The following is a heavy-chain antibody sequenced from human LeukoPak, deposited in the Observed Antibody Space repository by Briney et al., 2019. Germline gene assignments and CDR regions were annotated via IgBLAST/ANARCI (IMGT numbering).Heavy chain of an antibody. V-gene: IGHV4-31*03. D-gene: IGHD3-22*01. CDR3: ARATYYYDSSGSPHSRFDY. CDR1: GGSISSSGYY. J-gene: IGHJ4*02. CDR2: IYYSGST. Sequence: SETLSLTCTVSGGSISSSGYYWSWIRQHPGKGLEWNGYIYYSGSTYYNPSLKSRVTISVDTSKNQFSLKLSSVTAADTAVYYCARATYYYDSSGSPHSRFDYWGQGTLVTVSS.